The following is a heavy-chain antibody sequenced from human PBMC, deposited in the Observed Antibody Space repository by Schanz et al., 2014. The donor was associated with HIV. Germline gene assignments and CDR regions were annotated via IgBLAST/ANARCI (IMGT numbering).Heavy chain of an antibody. CDR2: IWFDGSNQ. CDR1: GFTFSSYG. D-gene: IGHD1-20*01. V-gene: IGHV3-33*08. J-gene: IGHJ4*02. CDR3: ARVLTLYNTSPLFY. Sequence: VQLVESGGGLVQPGGSLRLSCAASGFTFSSYGMHWVRQAPGKGLEWVAVIWFDGSNQYYIDSVKGRFTISRDNSKNTLYLHMNSLRAEDTAVYYCARVLTLYNTSPLFYWGQGTLVTVSS.